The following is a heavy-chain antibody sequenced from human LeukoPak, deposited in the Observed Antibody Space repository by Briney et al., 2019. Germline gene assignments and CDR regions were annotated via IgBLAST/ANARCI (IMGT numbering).Heavy chain of an antibody. CDR3: ARADYYDSSGYPAS. D-gene: IGHD3-22*01. J-gene: IGHJ4*02. CDR2: IIPIFGTA. V-gene: IGHV1-69*06. CDR1: GYTFTSYY. Sequence: ASVKVSCKASGYTFTSYYMHWVRQAPGQGLEWMGGIIPIFGTANYAQKFQGRVTVTADKSASTAYMELSSLRSEDTAVYYCARADYYDSSGYPASWGQGTLVTVSS.